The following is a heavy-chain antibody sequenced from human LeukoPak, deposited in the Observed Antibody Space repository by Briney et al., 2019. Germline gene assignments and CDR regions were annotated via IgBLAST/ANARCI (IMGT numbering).Heavy chain of an antibody. CDR2: MNPNSGNT. CDR1: GYTFTSYD. D-gene: IGHD3-3*01. CDR3: ARESSGYYDFWSGYSHEDAFDI. J-gene: IGHJ3*02. V-gene: IGHV1-8*03. Sequence: ASVKVSCKASGYTFTSYDINWVRQATGQGLEWMGWMNPNSGNTGYAQKFQGSGTITRNTSISTAYMELSSLRSEDTAVYYCARESSGYYDFWSGYSHEDAFDIWGQGTMVTVSS.